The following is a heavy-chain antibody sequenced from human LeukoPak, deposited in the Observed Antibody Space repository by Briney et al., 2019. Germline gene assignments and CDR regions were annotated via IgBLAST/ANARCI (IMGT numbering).Heavy chain of an antibody. D-gene: IGHD5-12*01. V-gene: IGHV3-23*01. Sequence: QTGGSLRLSCAASGFTFSNYGMNWVRQAPGKGLEWVSGLGGSGISTYYADSVKGRFTISRDNSKNTLYLQMNSLKADDTAVYYCAQDGRVARFDYWGQGTLVTVSS. J-gene: IGHJ4*02. CDR2: LGGSGIST. CDR1: GFTFSNYG. CDR3: AQDGRVARFDY.